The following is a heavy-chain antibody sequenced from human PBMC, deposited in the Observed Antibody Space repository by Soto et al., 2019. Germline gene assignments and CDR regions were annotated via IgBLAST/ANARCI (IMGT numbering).Heavy chain of an antibody. V-gene: IGHV4-31*03. D-gene: IGHD3-16*02. J-gene: IGHJ2*01. CDR2: IYYSGST. CDR3: ARDKSRGSYRYWYFDL. Sequence: QVQLQESGPGLVKPSQTLSLTCTVSGGSISSGGYYWRWIRQHPGKGLEWIGYIYYSGSTYYNPSLKSRVTISVDTSKNQASLKLSSVTAADTAVYYCARDKSRGSYRYWYFDLWGRGTLVTVSS. CDR1: GGSISSGGYY.